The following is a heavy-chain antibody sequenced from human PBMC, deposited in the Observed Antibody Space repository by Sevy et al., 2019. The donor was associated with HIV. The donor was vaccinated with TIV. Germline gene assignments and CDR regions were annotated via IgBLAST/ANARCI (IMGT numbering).Heavy chain of an antibody. Sequence: GGSLRLSCTASGFAFTNYYAMHWVRQAPGKGLEWVAPISYDGSDKFYADSVKGRFTITRDNFKNTLYLQMNGLTTEDTAVYYCARPRANYVDHYFFYAMDVLGQGTTVTVSS. CDR3: ARPRANYVDHYFFYAMDV. CDR1: GFAFTNYYA. D-gene: IGHD4-17*01. J-gene: IGHJ6*02. CDR2: ISYDGSDK. V-gene: IGHV3-30-3*01.